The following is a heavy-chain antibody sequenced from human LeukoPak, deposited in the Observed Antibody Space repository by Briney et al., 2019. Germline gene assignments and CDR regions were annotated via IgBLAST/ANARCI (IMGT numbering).Heavy chain of an antibody. CDR2: TYYRSKWYN. J-gene: IGHJ6*03. CDR3: IVATIRERVYYHYYYMDV. V-gene: IGHV6-1*01. Sequence: SQTLSLTCAISGDSVSSNSAAWNWIRQSPSRGLEWLGRTYYRSKWYNDYAVSVKSRITINPDTSKNQFSLQLNSVTPEDTAVYYFIVATIRERVYYHYYYMDVWGKGTTVTVSS. CDR1: GDSVSSNSAA. D-gene: IGHD5-12*01.